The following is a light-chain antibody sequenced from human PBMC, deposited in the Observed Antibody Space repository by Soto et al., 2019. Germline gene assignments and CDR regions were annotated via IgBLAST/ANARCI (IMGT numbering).Light chain of an antibody. CDR1: QSISSW. CDR2: KAS. CDR3: QQYNSYPIT. J-gene: IGKJ4*01. Sequence: DIQMTQSPSTLSASVGDRVTITCRASQSISSWLAWYQQKPGKAPKLLIYKASSLESGVPSRFSGSGSGTEFTLTISSLQPDDFAIYCCQQYNSYPITIGGGTQVDIK. V-gene: IGKV1-5*03.